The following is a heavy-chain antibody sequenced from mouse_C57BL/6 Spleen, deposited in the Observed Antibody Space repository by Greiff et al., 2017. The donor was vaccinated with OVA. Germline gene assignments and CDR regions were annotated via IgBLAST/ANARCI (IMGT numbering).Heavy chain of an antibody. D-gene: IGHD2-1*01. Sequence: VQLQQPGAELVMPGASVKLSCKASGYTFTSYWMHWVKQRPGQGLEWIGEIDPSDSYTNYNQKFKGKSTLTVDKSSSTAYMQLSSLTSEDSAVDYCARGGYYGNYFDYWGQGTTLTVSS. J-gene: IGHJ2*01. CDR2: IDPSDSYT. CDR3: ARGGYYGNYFDY. V-gene: IGHV1-69*01. CDR1: GYTFTSYW.